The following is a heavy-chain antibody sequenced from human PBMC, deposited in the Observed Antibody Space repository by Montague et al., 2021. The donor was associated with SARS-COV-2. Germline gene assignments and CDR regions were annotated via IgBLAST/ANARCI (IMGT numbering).Heavy chain of an antibody. J-gene: IGHJ4*02. CDR3: ARWDPQTLTLIGLRGKSASDY. CDR1: GGSFSGYY. Sequence: SDSLSLTSAVYGGSFSGYYWTWIRQSPGKGLEWIAEINHSGTTNYNFNPSLRSRVTISVDASKSQFSLKLSSVTAADTGVYYCARWDPQTLTLIGLRGKSASDYWGQGTLVTVSS. V-gene: IGHV4-34*01. D-gene: IGHD4-23*01. CDR2: INHSGTT.